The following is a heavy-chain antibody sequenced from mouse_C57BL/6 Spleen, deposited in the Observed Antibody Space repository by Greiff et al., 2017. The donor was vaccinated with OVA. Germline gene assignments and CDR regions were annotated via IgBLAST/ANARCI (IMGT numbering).Heavy chain of an antibody. CDR3: ARDDYGSSPLDY. Sequence: EVMLVESGGGLVKPGGSLKLSCAASGFTFSSYAMSWVRQTPEKRLEWVATISDGGSYTYYPDNVKGRFTISRDNAKNNLYLQMSHLKSEDTAMYYCARDDYGSSPLDYWGHGTTLTVSS. V-gene: IGHV5-4*01. D-gene: IGHD1-1*01. CDR1: GFTFSSYA. J-gene: IGHJ2*01. CDR2: ISDGGSYT.